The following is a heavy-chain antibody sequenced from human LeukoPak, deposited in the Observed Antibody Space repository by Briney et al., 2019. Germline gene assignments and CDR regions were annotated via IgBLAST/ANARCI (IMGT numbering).Heavy chain of an antibody. D-gene: IGHD3-22*01. CDR2: IHASGPT. CDR3: ARGTGFYDSSGHYYWGYFDS. CDR1: GGSISTYY. Sequence: SETLSLTCTVSGGSISTYYWSWIRRPPGKGLEWIAYIHASGPTNYNPSLKSRITISVDTSKNQFSLKLSSVTAADTAIYYCARGTGFYDSSGHYYWGYFDSWGQGTLVPVSS. J-gene: IGHJ4*02. V-gene: IGHV4-4*09.